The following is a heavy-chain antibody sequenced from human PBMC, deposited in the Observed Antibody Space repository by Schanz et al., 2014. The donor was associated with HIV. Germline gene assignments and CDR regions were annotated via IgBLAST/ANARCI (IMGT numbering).Heavy chain of an antibody. V-gene: IGHV1-2*02. CDR1: GYTFTDYY. D-gene: IGHD1-26*01. Sequence: QVQLVQSGAEVKKPGASVKVSCKASGYTFTDYYMHWVRQAPGQGLEWMGWINPKSGGTKYAQKFQGRVTMTRDTSISTAYLEVDSLKSEDTAVYYCARGPKWEGLMDVWGQGTTVIVSS. CDR3: ARGPKWEGLMDV. CDR2: INPKSGGT. J-gene: IGHJ6*02.